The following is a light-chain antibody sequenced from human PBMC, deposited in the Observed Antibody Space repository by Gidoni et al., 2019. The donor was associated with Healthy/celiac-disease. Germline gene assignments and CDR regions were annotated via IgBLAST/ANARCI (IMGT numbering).Light chain of an antibody. CDR3: QQRSNWPPT. CDR2: DAS. V-gene: IGKV3-11*01. J-gene: IGKJ4*01. CDR1: QSVSSY. Sequence: ELVLTQSPATLSLSLGERATLSSRASQSVSSYLAWYQQKPRQAPRLLIYDASNRATGIPARFSGSGSGTDFTLTISSLEPEDFAVYYCQQRSNWPPTFGGGTKVEIK.